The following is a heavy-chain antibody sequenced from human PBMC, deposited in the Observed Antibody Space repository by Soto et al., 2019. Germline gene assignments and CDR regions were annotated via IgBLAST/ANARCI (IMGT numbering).Heavy chain of an antibody. V-gene: IGHV4-61*08. CDR1: GGSISSGGYS. J-gene: IGHJ4*01. D-gene: IGHD6-13*01. CDR2: VHFSGST. Sequence: ETLSLTCAVSGGSISSGGYSWGWIRQAPGKGLEWVGYVHFSGSTTHNPSLAPRLNISFDMSKSQVYLQLTSVTAADTAVYYCARFGAAAAHDDNWGRGVLVTVSS. CDR3: ARFGAAAAHDDN.